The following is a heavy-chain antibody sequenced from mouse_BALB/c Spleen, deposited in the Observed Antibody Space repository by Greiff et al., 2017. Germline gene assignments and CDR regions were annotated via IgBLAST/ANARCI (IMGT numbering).Heavy chain of an antibody. Sequence: QVQLKQSGAELVRPGTSVKVSCKASGYAFTNYLIEWVKQRPGQGLEWIGVINPGSGGTNYNEKFKGKATLTADKSSSTAYMQLSSLTSDDSAVYFCASALTARATGFAYWGQGTLVTVSA. V-gene: IGHV1-54*01. D-gene: IGHD3-1*01. J-gene: IGHJ3*01. CDR1: GYAFTNYL. CDR3: ASALTARATGFAY. CDR2: INPGSGGT.